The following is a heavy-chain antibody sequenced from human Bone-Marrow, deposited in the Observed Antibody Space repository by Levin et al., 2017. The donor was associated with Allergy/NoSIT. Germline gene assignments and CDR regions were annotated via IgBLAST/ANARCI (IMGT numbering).Heavy chain of an antibody. J-gene: IGHJ5*02. CDR2: IKSEPDGGIT. D-gene: IGHD2-15*01. Sequence: LSLTCVGSGFIFSNGWMTWVRQAPGKGLEWVGRIKSEPDGGITDYAPPVKGRFTISRDDSKNTLYLQMNSLKTEDTAVYYCTVGVASCSGDCYDPWGQGTLVTVSS. CDR1: GFIFSNGW. V-gene: IGHV3-15*01. CDR3: TVGVASCSGDCYDP.